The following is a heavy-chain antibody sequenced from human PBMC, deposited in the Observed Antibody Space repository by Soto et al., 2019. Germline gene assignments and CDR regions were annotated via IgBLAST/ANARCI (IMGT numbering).Heavy chain of an antibody. Sequence: QVQLVQSGAEVKEPGASVKVSCKASGYTFQDYHMHWVRQAPGQGIEWMGIIHPSGDTKTYAQRCQGRLAMTMDTSTSTAYMELSSLTSEDTAVYFCARDLWGSWTVDYWGQGTLVTVSS. V-gene: IGHV1-46*02. CDR1: GYTFQDYH. D-gene: IGHD3-16*01. CDR3: ARDLWGSWTVDY. CDR2: IHPSGDTK. J-gene: IGHJ4*02.